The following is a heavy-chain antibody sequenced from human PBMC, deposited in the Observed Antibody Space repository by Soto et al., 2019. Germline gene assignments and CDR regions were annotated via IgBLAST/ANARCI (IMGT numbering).Heavy chain of an antibody. CDR2: IYYSGST. V-gene: IGHV4-59*08. J-gene: IGHJ3*02. CDR3: ARRYSSALDI. CDR1: GQKIKTIY. Sequence: TSVTQRLTCLVSGQKIKTIYWRAWVRQTPGKGLEWIGYIYYSGSTNYNPSLKSRVTISVDTSKNQISLKLSSVTAADTDVYYCARRYSSALDIWGQGIMVTGSS. D-gene: IGHD6-13*01.